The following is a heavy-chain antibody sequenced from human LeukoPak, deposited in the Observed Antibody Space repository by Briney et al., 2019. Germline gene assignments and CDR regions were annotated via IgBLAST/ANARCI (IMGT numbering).Heavy chain of an antibody. CDR2: ISSSSYI. V-gene: IGHV3-21*01. J-gene: IGHJ4*02. CDR3: ARDSRIVGAAPSDY. D-gene: IGHD1-26*01. CDR1: GFTFSNYA. Sequence: PGGSLRLSCAASGFTFSNYAMSWVRQAPGKGLEWVSSISSSSYIYYADSVKGRFTISRDNAKNSLYLQMNSLRAEDTAVYYCARDSRIVGAAPSDYWGQGTLVTVSS.